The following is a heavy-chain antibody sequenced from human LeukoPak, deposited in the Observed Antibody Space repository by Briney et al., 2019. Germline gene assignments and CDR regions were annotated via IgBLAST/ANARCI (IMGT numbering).Heavy chain of an antibody. CDR3: ARAVVATFFPTTDV. Sequence: SVKVSCKASGGTFSSYAISWVRQAPGQGLEWMGRIIPILGIANYAQKFQGRVTITADKSTSTAYMELSSLRSEDTTVYYCARAVVATFFPTTDVWGQGTTVTVSS. V-gene: IGHV1-69*04. CDR1: GGTFSSYA. D-gene: IGHD5-12*01. J-gene: IGHJ6*02. CDR2: IIPILGIA.